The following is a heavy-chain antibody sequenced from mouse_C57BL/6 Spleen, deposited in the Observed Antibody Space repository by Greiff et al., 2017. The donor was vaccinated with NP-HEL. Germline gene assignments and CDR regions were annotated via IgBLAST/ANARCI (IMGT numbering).Heavy chain of an antibody. CDR2: ISDGGSYT. Sequence: EVKLVESGGGLVKPGGSLKLSCAASGFTFSSYAMSWVRQTPEKRLEWVATISDGGSYTYYPDNVKGRFTISRDNAKNNLYLQMSHLKSEDTAMYYCARGGYGSSSYAMDYWGQGTSVTVSS. CDR3: ARGGYGSSSYAMDY. CDR1: GFTFSSYA. D-gene: IGHD1-1*01. V-gene: IGHV5-4*03. J-gene: IGHJ4*01.